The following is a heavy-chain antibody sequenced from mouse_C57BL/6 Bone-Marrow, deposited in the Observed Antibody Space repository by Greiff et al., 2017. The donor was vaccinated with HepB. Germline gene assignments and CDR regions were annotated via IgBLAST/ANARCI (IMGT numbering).Heavy chain of an antibody. CDR3: ARDGYYGAY. CDR1: GYTFTSYW. D-gene: IGHD2-3*01. CDR2: IHPNSGST. V-gene: IGHV1-64*01. J-gene: IGHJ3*01. Sequence: QVQLQQSGPELVKPGASVKISCKASGYTFTSYWMHWVKQRPGQGLEWIGMIHPNSGSTNYNEKFKSKATLTVDKSSSTAYMQLSSLTSEDSAVYYCARDGYYGAYWGQGTLVTVSA.